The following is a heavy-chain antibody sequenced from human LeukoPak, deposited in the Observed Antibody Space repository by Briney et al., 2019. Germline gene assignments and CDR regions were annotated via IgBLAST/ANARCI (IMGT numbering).Heavy chain of an antibody. CDR1: GFTLSSYW. J-gene: IGHJ1*01. D-gene: IGHD3-22*01. CDR3: ARAPSEIGGYYPEYFRH. Sequence: GGSVRLSCAASGFTLSSYWMHWVRQAPGKGLVWVSRIKSDGRTNYADSVKGRFTISRDNTKNTVSLQMNSLRAEDTGVYYCARAPSEIGGYYPEYFRHWGQGTLVIVPS. V-gene: IGHV3-74*01. CDR2: IKSDGRT.